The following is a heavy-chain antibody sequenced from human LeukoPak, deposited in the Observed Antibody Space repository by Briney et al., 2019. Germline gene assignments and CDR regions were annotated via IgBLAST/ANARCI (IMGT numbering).Heavy chain of an antibody. J-gene: IGHJ4*02. CDR2: IKQDGSEK. V-gene: IGHV3-7*01. CDR1: GFTFSSYW. Sequence: GGSLRLSCAASGFTFSSYWMSWVRQAPGKGLEWVANIKQDGSEKYYVDSVKGRFTISRDNAKNSLYLQMNSLRAEDTAVYYCASYNWNDSFDYWGQGTLVTVSS. CDR3: ASYNWNDSFDY. D-gene: IGHD1-20*01.